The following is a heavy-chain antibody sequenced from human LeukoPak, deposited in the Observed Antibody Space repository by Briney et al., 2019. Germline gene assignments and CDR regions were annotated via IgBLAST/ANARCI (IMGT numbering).Heavy chain of an antibody. CDR3: ARGATTVTPAPFDY. CDR1: GGSISSYY. J-gene: IGHJ4*02. Sequence: SETLSPTCTVSGGSISSYYWSWIRQPAGKGLEWIGRIYTSGSTNYNPSLKSRVTMSVDTSKNQFSLKLSSVTAADTAVYYCARGATTVTPAPFDYWGQGTLVTVSS. CDR2: IYTSGST. D-gene: IGHD4-17*01. V-gene: IGHV4-4*07.